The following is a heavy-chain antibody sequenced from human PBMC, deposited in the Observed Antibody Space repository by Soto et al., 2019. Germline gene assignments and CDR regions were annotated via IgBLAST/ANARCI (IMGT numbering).Heavy chain of an antibody. CDR1: GFTFSSYS. J-gene: IGHJ5*02. CDR3: ARDWLDCGGDCFLKGFDP. Sequence: GGSLRLSCAASGFTFSSYSMNWVRQAPGKGLEWVSSISSSSSYIYYADSVKGRFTISRDNAKNSLYLQMNSLRAEDTAVYYCARDWLDCGGDCFLKGFDPWGQGTLVTVSS. CDR2: ISSSSSYI. D-gene: IGHD2-21*02. V-gene: IGHV3-21*01.